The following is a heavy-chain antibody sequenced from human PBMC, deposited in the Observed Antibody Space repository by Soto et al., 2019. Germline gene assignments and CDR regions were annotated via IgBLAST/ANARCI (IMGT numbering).Heavy chain of an antibody. V-gene: IGHV3-30*18. Sequence: PGGSLRLSCAASGFTFSSYGMHWVRQAPGKGLEWVAVISYDGSNKYYADSVKGRFTISRDNSKNTLYLQMNSLRAEDTAVYYCAKDSGDWMVYWGQGTLVTVSS. J-gene: IGHJ4*02. CDR2: ISYDGSNK. CDR3: AKDSGDWMVY. D-gene: IGHD7-27*01. CDR1: GFTFSSYG.